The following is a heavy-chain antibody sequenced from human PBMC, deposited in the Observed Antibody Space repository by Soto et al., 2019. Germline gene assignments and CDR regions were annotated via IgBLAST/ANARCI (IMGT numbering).Heavy chain of an antibody. D-gene: IGHD3-10*01. Sequence: PGESLKISCKGSGYSFTSYWIGWVRQMPGKGLEWMGIIYPGDSDTRYSPSFQGQVTISADKSISTAYLQWSSLKASDTAMYYCASRIRGVIKGSAGYGMDVWGQGTTVTVSS. CDR1: GYSFTSYW. V-gene: IGHV5-51*01. J-gene: IGHJ6*02. CDR2: IYPGDSDT. CDR3: ASRIRGVIKGSAGYGMDV.